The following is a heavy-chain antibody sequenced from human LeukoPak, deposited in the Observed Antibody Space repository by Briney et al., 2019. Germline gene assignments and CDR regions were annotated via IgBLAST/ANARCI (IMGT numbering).Heavy chain of an antibody. CDR3: ARGRRDGYNLGY. Sequence: GGSLRLSCAASGFTVSSNYMSWVRQAPGKGLEWVSVIYSGGTTYYADSVKGRFTISRDNSKNTLYLQMNSLRAGDTAVYYCARGRRDGYNLGYWGQGTLVTVSS. CDR2: IYSGGTT. J-gene: IGHJ4*02. CDR1: GFTVSSNY. V-gene: IGHV3-53*01. D-gene: IGHD5-24*01.